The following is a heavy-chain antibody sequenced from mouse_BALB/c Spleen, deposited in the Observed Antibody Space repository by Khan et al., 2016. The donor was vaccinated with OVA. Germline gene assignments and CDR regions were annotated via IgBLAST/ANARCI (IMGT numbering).Heavy chain of an antibody. Sequence: EVELVESGPRLVKPSQSLSLTCTVTGYSITSGYGWNWIRQFPGNKMEWMGYISYSGSTNYNPSLKSRISITRYTAKSQFFLQLNSVTTEDTATYYCARTARIKYWCQGTTLTVSS. J-gene: IGHJ2*01. D-gene: IGHD1-2*01. CDR3: ARTARIKY. CDR1: GYSITSGYG. V-gene: IGHV3-2*02. CDR2: ISYSGST.